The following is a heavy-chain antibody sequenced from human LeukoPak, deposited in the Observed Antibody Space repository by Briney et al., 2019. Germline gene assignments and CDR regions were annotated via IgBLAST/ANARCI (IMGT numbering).Heavy chain of an antibody. D-gene: IGHD6-19*01. CDR1: GYTFTGYY. CDR2: INPNSGGT. CDR3: ARLGQWLVPYFDY. Sequence: GASVKVSCKASGYTFTGYYMHWVRQAPGQGLEWMGWINPNSGGTNYAQKFQGRVTMTRDTSISTAYMELSRLRSDDTAVYYCARLGQWLVPYFDYWGQGTLVTLSS. V-gene: IGHV1-2*02. J-gene: IGHJ4*02.